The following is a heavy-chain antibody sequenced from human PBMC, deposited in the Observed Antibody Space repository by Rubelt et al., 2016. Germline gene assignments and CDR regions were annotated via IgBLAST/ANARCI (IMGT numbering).Heavy chain of an antibody. Sequence: RGLEWMGWISAYNGNTNYAQKLQGRVTMTTDTSTSTAYMELRSLRSDDTAVYYCARDRPYSPMDVWGQGTTVTVSS. D-gene: IGHD5-12*01. V-gene: IGHV1-18*01. CDR2: ISAYNGNT. J-gene: IGHJ6*02. CDR3: ARDRPYSPMDV.